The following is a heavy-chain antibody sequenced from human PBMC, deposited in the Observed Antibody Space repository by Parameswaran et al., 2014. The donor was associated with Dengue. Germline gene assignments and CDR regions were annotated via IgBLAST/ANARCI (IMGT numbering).Heavy chain of an antibody. Sequence: SWVRQAPGQGLEWMGWISAYNGNTNYAQKLQGGVTMTTDTSTSTAYMELRSLRSDDTAVYYCARVGIVVVPAAILPVGGGWFDPWGQGTLVTVSS. CDR2: ISAYNGNT. CDR3: ARVGIVVVPAAILPVGGGWFDP. J-gene: IGHJ5*02. V-gene: IGHV1-18*01. D-gene: IGHD2-2*02.